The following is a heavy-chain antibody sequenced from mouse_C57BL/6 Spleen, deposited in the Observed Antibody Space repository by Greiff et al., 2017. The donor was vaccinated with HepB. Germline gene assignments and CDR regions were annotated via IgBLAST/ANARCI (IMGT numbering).Heavy chain of an antibody. J-gene: IGHJ3*01. D-gene: IGHD1-1*01. Sequence: DVQLQESGTVLARPGASVKMSCKTSGYTFTSYWMHWVKQRPGQGLEWIGAIYPGKSDTSYNQKFKGKAKLTAVTSASTAYMELSSLTNEDSAVYSCTRIFTTVVAPGFAYWGQGTLVTVSA. CDR3: TRIFTTVVAPGFAY. CDR1: GYTFTSYW. V-gene: IGHV1-5*01. CDR2: IYPGKSDT.